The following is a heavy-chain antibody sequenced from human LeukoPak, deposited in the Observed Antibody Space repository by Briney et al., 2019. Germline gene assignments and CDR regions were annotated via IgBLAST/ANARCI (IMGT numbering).Heavy chain of an antibody. CDR3: AREGGGDSSGYSFDY. Sequence: GASVKVSCKASGGTFSSYAISWVRQAPGQGLEWMGGIIPIFGTANYAQKFQGRVTITANESTSTAYMELSSLRSEDTAVYYCAREGGGDSSGYSFDYWGQGTLVTVSS. V-gene: IGHV1-69*13. J-gene: IGHJ4*02. CDR2: IIPIFGTA. D-gene: IGHD3-22*01. CDR1: GGTFSSYA.